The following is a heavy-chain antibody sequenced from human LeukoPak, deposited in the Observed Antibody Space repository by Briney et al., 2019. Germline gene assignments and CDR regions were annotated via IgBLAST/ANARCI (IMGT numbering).Heavy chain of an antibody. CDR3: ARLKLLWSSYFDY. CDR2: IKQDGSEK. J-gene: IGHJ4*02. D-gene: IGHD2-2*01. CDR1: GFTFSSYW. V-gene: IGHV3-7*01. Sequence: PGGSLRLSCAASGFTFSSYWMSWVRQAPGKGLEWVANIKQDGSEKYYVDSVKGRFTISRDNAKNSLYLQMNSLRAEGTAVYYCARLKLLWSSYFDYWGQGTLVTVSS.